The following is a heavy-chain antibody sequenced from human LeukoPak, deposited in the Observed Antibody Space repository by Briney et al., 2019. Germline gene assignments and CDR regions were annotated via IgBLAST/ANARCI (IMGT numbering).Heavy chain of an antibody. D-gene: IGHD6-19*01. CDR3: ARDKSYSSGWYMADSRGRFDY. V-gene: IGHV7-4-1*02. Sequence: ASVKVSCKASGYTFTSYAMNWVRQAPGQGLEWMGWINTNTGNPTYAQGFTGRFVFSLDTSVSTAYLKISSLKAEDTAVYYCARDKSYSSGWYMADSRGRFDYWGQGTLVTVSS. CDR2: INTNTGNP. CDR1: GYTFTSYA. J-gene: IGHJ4*02.